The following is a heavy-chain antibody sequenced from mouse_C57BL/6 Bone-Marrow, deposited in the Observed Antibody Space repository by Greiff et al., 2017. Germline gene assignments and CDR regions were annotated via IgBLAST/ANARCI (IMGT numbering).Heavy chain of an antibody. D-gene: IGHD3-1*01. CDR3: ASPLGSTYFDY. J-gene: IGHJ2*01. CDR2: IYPRSGNT. CDR1: GYTFTSYG. V-gene: IGHV1-81*01. Sequence: QVQLQQSGAELARPGASVKLSCKASGYTFTSYGISWVKQRTGQGLEWIGEIYPRSGNTYYNEKLKGKATLTADKSSSTAYMELRSLTSEDSAVYFCASPLGSTYFDYWGQGTTLTVSS.